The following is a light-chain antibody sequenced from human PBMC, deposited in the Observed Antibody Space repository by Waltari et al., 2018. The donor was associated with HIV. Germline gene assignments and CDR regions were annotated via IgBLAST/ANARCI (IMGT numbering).Light chain of an antibody. V-gene: IGKV2-30*01. J-gene: IGKJ2*01. CDR3: MQGTHWPHT. CDR2: KVS. Sequence: DVVLTKSRLSLPVTLGQPASISCGSSQGLVYTDGKTYLTWFQQRPGQSPMRLIYKVSNRDSRAADRFSGSGSGTNFTLTISRVEAEDVGLYYCMQGTHWPHTFGQGTKLEI. CDR1: QGLVYTDGKTY.